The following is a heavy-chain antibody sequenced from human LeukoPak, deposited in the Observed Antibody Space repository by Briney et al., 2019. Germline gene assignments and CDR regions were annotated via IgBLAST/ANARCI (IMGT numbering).Heavy chain of an antibody. Sequence: SETLSLTCTVSGGSISSSSYYWGWIRQPPGKGLEWIGYIYHSGSTYYNPSLKSRVTISVDRSKNQFSLKLSSVTAADTAVYYCAREITIFGVVNWFDPWGQGTLVTVSS. CDR2: IYHSGST. CDR1: GGSISSSSYY. CDR3: AREITIFGVVNWFDP. V-gene: IGHV4-30-2*01. D-gene: IGHD3-3*01. J-gene: IGHJ5*02.